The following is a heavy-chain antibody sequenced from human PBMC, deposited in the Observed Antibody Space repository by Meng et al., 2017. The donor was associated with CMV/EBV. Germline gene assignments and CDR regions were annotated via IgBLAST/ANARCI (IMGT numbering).Heavy chain of an antibody. Sequence: GSLRLSCKGSGYSFTSYWIGWVRQMPGKGLEWVGIIYPGDSDTRYSPSFQGQVTISADKSISTAYLQWSSLKASDTAMYYCAGTWEPYAFDIWGQGTMVTVSS. J-gene: IGHJ3*02. CDR3: AGTWEPYAFDI. D-gene: IGHD1-26*01. CDR2: IYPGDSDT. CDR1: GYSFTSYW. V-gene: IGHV5-51*01.